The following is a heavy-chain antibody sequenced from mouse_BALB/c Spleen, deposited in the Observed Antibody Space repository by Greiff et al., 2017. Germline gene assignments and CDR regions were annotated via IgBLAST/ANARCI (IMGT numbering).Heavy chain of an antibody. Sequence: VQLQQSGTVLARPGASVKLSCKASGYTFTSYWMQWVKQRPGQGLEWIGAIYPGDGDTRYTQKFKGKATLTADKSSSTAYMQLSSLASEDSAVYYCARKDPFAYGGHGTLVTV. V-gene: IGHV1-87*01. CDR3: ARKDPFAY. J-gene: IGHJ3*01. CDR1: GYTFTSYW. CDR2: IYPGDGDT.